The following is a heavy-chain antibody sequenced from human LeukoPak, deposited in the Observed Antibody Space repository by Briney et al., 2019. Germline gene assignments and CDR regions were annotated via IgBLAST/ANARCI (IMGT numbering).Heavy chain of an antibody. D-gene: IGHD3-10*01. CDR3: ARETSGTYYNPLGYMDV. V-gene: IGHV4-39*07. J-gene: IGHJ6*03. CDR1: GGSISSTTYY. CDR2: VYYTGTS. Sequence: SETLSLTCSVSGGSISSTTYYWGWVRQSPGKGLEWIGSVYYTGTSYYNPSLKSRLTMSVDTSKNQFSLKLSSVTAADTAVYFCARETSGTYYNPLGYMDVWGKGTTVTVSS.